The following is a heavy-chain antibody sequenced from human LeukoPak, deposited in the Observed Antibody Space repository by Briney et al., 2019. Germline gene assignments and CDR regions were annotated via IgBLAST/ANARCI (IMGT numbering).Heavy chain of an antibody. CDR3: MRHASGEPPRY. CDR1: GASISTNTHY. CDR2: IHHTGTP. V-gene: IGHV4-39*01. Sequence: SETLSLTCIVSGASISTNTHYWGWVCQPPGKGLEWIASIHHTGTPYYNPSLKSRVTISVDTSKNQFSLQFSSVIAADTAVYYCMRHASGEPPRYWGQGTLVTASS. D-gene: IGHD7-27*01. J-gene: IGHJ4*02.